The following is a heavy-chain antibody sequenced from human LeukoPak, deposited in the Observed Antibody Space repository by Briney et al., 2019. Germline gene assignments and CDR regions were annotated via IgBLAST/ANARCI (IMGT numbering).Heavy chain of an antibody. D-gene: IGHD2-21*02. Sequence: TGGSLRLSCAASGFTFSSYEMNWVRQAPGKGLEWVSAISGSGDNTYYADSVKGRFTVSRDNSKNTLYVQMKSLRAEDTAVYYCAKVFVVVPGNVNYFDYWGQGTLVTVSS. V-gene: IGHV3-23*01. CDR2: ISGSGDNT. J-gene: IGHJ4*02. CDR3: AKVFVVVPGNVNYFDY. CDR1: GFTFSSYE.